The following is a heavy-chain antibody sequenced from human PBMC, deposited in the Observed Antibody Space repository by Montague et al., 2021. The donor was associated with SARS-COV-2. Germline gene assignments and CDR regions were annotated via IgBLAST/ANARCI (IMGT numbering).Heavy chain of an antibody. CDR2: IYYSGST. CDR3: ARSPEPMIILIITSLNWYFDL. D-gene: IGHD3-22*01. CDR1: GGSISSGGYY. Sequence: TLSLTCTVSGGSISSGGYYWSWIRQHPGKGLEWIGYIYYSGSTYYXPCLKSRVTISVDTSKNQFSLKMRSVTAADTAVYYCARSPEPMIILIITSLNWYFDLWGRGTLVTVSS. V-gene: IGHV4-31*03. J-gene: IGHJ2*01.